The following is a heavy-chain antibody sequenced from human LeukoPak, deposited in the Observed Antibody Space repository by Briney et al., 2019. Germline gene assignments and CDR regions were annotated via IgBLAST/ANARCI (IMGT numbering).Heavy chain of an antibody. Sequence: SETLSLTCTVSRGSISSYYWSWIRQPPGKGPEWIGYIYYSGSTNYNPSLKSRVTISVDTSKNQFSLKLSSVTAADTAAYYCARSYYYDSSGYSVDYWGQGTQVTVSS. CDR1: RGSISSYY. CDR2: IYYSGST. CDR3: ARSYYYDSSGYSVDY. V-gene: IGHV4-59*01. J-gene: IGHJ4*02. D-gene: IGHD3-22*01.